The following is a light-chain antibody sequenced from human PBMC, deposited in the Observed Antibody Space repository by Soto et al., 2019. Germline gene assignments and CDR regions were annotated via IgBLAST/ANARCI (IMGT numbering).Light chain of an antibody. J-gene: IGKJ1*01. CDR3: QVRDVWPS. CDR2: DAS. V-gene: IGKV3-11*01. CDR1: KSGSPS. Sequence: IVLTQSPATLSLSPGEGAASSSRASKSGSPSLAGYRHKPGRPPRLFIYDASKRAPGIPARFSGSGSGTDFTLTISSLEPEDFAVYYCQVRDVWPSFGQGTKVEIK.